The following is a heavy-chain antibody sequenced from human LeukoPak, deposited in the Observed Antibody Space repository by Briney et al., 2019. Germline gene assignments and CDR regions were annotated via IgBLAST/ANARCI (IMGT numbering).Heavy chain of an antibody. CDR3: ARQPPRYSSSSADY. J-gene: IGHJ4*02. V-gene: IGHV4-39*01. CDR1: GGSISSSSYY. CDR2: IYYSGST. Sequence: SETLSLTCTVSGGSISSSSYYWGCLPQPPGLELEWIVSIYYSGSTYYNPSLKSRVTISVDTSKNQFSLKLSSVTAADTAVYYCARQPPRYSSSSADYWGQGTLVTVSS. D-gene: IGHD6-6*01.